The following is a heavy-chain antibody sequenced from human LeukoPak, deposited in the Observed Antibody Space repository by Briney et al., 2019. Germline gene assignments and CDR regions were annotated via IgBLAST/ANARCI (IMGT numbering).Heavy chain of an antibody. CDR2: ITGSGGST. CDR1: GFTFSNYA. Sequence: GGSLRLSCAASGFTFSNYAMSWVRQAPGKGLEWVSSITGSGGSTYYADSVKGRFTISRDNSKNTLYLQMSSLRAEDTAVYYCAKDKGDFWSGHHYWGQGTLVTVSS. D-gene: IGHD3-3*01. CDR3: AKDKGDFWSGHHY. J-gene: IGHJ4*02. V-gene: IGHV3-23*01.